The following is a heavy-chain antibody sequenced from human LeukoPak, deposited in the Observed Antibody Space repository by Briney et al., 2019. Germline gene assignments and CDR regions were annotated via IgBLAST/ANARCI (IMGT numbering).Heavy chain of an antibody. CDR2: ISHSGST. CDR3: ARGRLLGY. J-gene: IGHJ4*02. Sequence: SETLSLTCAVYGGSFSGYYWSWVRQPPGKGLEWIGEISHSGSTNYNPSLKSRVTISVDTSKNQFSLKLSSVTAADTAVYYCARGRLLGYWGQGTLVTVSS. CDR1: GGSFSGYY. D-gene: IGHD2-15*01. V-gene: IGHV4-34*01.